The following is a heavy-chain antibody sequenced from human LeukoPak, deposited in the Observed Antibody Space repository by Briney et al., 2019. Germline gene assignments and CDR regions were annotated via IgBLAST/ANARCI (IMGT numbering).Heavy chain of an antibody. CDR1: GFTFSSYS. CDR3: AKAGCSSTSCLTDY. D-gene: IGHD2-2*01. V-gene: IGHV3-21*04. Sequence: PGGSLRLSCAASGFTFSSYSMNWVRQAPGKGLEWVSSISSSSSYIYYADPVKGRFTISRDNAKNSLYLQMNSLRAEDTAVYYCAKAGCSSTSCLTDYWGQGTLVTVSS. CDR2: ISSSSSYI. J-gene: IGHJ4*02.